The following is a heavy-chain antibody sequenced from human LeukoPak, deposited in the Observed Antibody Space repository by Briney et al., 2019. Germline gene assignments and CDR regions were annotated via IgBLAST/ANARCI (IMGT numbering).Heavy chain of an antibody. J-gene: IGHJ4*02. CDR1: GGSISSYY. CDR3: ARGDFWSGYYISGFDY. CDR2: IYTSGST. Sequence: SETLSLTCTVSGGSISSYYWSWIRQPAGKGLEWIGRIYTSGSTNYNPSLKGRVTMSVDTSKNQFSLKLSSVTAADTAVYYCARGDFWSGYYISGFDYWGQGTLVTVSS. V-gene: IGHV4-4*07. D-gene: IGHD3-3*01.